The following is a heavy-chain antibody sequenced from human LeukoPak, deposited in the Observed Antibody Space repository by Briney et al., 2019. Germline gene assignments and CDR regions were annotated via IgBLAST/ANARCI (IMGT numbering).Heavy chain of an antibody. D-gene: IGHD1-14*01. CDR1: GFPFSSYW. CDR3: AMGQPRYFDY. V-gene: IGHV3-30*03. Sequence: PGGSLRLSCVASGFPFSSYWMTWVRQAPGKGLEWVAVISYDGSNKYYADSVKGRFTISRDNSKNTLYLQMNSLRAEDTAVYYCAMGQPRYFDYWGQGTLVTVSS. CDR2: ISYDGSNK. J-gene: IGHJ4*02.